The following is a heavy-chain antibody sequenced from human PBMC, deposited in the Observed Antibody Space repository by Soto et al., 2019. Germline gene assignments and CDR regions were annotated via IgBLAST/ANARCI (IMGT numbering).Heavy chain of an antibody. CDR2: IIPIFGTA. Sequence: GASVKVSCKASGGTFSSYAISWVRQAPGQGLEWMGGIIPIFGTANYAQKFQGRVTITADKSTSTAYMELSSLRSEDTAVYYCAREGEEGGYSGYERSFYYYSMDVWGQGTTVTVSS. J-gene: IGHJ6*02. D-gene: IGHD5-12*01. CDR3: AREGEEGGYSGYERSFYYYSMDV. V-gene: IGHV1-69*06. CDR1: GGTFSSYA.